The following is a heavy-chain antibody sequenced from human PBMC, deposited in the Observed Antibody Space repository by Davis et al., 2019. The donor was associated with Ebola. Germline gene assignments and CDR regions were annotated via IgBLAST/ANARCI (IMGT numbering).Heavy chain of an antibody. CDR3: ARRGCGGDCYSRGDWFDP. CDR2: VFPGNSNT. CDR1: GYSFNSYW. J-gene: IGHJ5*02. V-gene: IGHV5-51*01. Sequence: GESLKISCKGSGYSFNSYWIAWVRQMPGKGLEWMGIVFPGNSNTRYSPSFQGQLTISADTSINTAYLQWSSLKASDTAMYYCARRGCGGDCYSRGDWFDPWGQGTLVTVSS. D-gene: IGHD2-21*02.